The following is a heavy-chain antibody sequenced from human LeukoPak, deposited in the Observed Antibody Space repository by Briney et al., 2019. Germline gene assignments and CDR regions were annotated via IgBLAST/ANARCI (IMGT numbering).Heavy chain of an antibody. J-gene: IGHJ4*02. Sequence: ASVKVSCKASGYTFTSYYMHWVRQAPGQGLEWMGIINPSGGSTSYAQKFQGRVTISKDTSTGTAYMDLRNMRDDDTAMYYCARNGRVRRVVKDLFEYWGQGTLVAVSS. V-gene: IGHV1-46*01. CDR3: ARNGRVRRVVKDLFEY. CDR1: GYTFTSYY. CDR2: INPSGGST. D-gene: IGHD3-10*01.